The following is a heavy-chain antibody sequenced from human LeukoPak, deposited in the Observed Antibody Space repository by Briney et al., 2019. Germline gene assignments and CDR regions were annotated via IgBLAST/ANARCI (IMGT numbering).Heavy chain of an antibody. CDR2: INPSGGST. J-gene: IGHJ5*02. CDR1: GYTFTSYY. V-gene: IGHV1-46*01. D-gene: IGHD2-8*01. CDR3: ARGHNGELAP. Sequence: ASVKVSCKASGYTFTSYYMHWVRQAPGQGLEWMGGINPSGGSTSYAQKFQGRVTMTRNTSISTACMELSSLRSEDTAVYYCARGHNGELAPWGQGTLVTVSS.